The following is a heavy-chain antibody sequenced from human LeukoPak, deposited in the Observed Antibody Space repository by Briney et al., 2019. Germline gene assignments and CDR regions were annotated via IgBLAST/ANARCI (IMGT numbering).Heavy chain of an antibody. CDR1: GFTFSSYD. CDR2: IGTAGDT. D-gene: IGHD5-12*01. V-gene: IGHV3-13*01. CDR3: ARDYGYSGYDGGFD. J-gene: IGHJ4*02. Sequence: PGGSLRLSCAASGFTFSSYDMHWVRQATGKGLEWVSAIGTAGDTYYPGSVKGRFTISRENAKNSLYLQMNSLRAEDTAVYYCARDYGYSGYDGGFDWGQGTLVTVSS.